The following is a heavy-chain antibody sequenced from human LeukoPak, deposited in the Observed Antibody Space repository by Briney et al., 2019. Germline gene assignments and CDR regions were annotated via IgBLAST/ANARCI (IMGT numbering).Heavy chain of an antibody. D-gene: IGHD2-21*01. Sequence: GGSLRLSCAASKFSFSAYSMNWVRQAPGKGLEWISYISSRSNTKYYADSVKGRFSISRDNANNSLYLQMNSLRAEDTAIYYCAREGRGLLFHLDYWGQGILVTVSP. CDR1: KFSFSAYS. J-gene: IGHJ4*02. V-gene: IGHV3-48*04. CDR3: AREGRGLLFHLDY. CDR2: ISSRSNTK.